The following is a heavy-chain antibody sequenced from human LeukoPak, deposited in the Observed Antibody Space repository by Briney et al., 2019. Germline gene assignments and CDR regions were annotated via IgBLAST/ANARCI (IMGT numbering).Heavy chain of an antibody. CDR3: ARGVYYGSGSYYTLFDY. CDR1: GYTFTSYD. J-gene: IGHJ4*02. Sequence: GASVKVSCKASGYTFTSYDINWVRQATGQGLEWMGWMNPNSGNTGYAQKFQGRVTMTRNTSISTAYMELSSLRSEDTAVYYCARGVYYGSGSYYTLFDYWSQGTLVTVSS. CDR2: MNPNSGNT. V-gene: IGHV1-8*01. D-gene: IGHD3-10*01.